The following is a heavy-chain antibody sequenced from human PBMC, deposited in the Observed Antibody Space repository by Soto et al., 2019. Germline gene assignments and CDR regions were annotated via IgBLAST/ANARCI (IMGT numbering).Heavy chain of an antibody. CDR1: GFVFRTFR. V-gene: IGHV3-33*01. CDR3: VRDRPNTESLTGYFDT. CDR2: IRFDGSTA. J-gene: IGHJ4*02. Sequence: LRLSCEASGFVFRTFRMHWVRRAPGRGLEWLATIRFDGSTARYAESVRGRFKISRDNSMNTLYLQLDRLRVEDTAVYYCVRDRPNTESLTGYFDTWGQGTPVTVSS. D-gene: IGHD3-9*01.